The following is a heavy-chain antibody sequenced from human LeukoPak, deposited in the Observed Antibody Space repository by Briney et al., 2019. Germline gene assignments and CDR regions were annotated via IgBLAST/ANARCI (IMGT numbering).Heavy chain of an antibody. J-gene: IGHJ3*02. V-gene: IGHV1-69*13. D-gene: IGHD6-6*01. CDR3: AREYSSSSDDAFDI. Sequence: ASVKVSCKASGGTFSSYAISWVRQAPGHGLEWMGGIIPIFGTANYAQKFQGRVTITADESTSTAYMELSSLRSEDTAVYYCAREYSSSSDDAFDIWGQGTMVTVSS. CDR2: IIPIFGTA. CDR1: GGTFSSYA.